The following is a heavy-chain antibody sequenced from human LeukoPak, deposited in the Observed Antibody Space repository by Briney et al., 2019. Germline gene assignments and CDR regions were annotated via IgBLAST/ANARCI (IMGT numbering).Heavy chain of an antibody. J-gene: IGHJ4*02. CDR2: IYYSGST. CDR3: ARHGDYYDSSGYDY. V-gene: IGHV4-59*08. Sequence: SETLSLTCTVSGGSIDSYYWSWIREPPGKGVEWIGYIYYSGSTNYNPSLKSRVTISVDTSKNQFSLKLSSVTAADTAVYYCARHGDYYDSSGYDYWGQGTLVTVSS. D-gene: IGHD3-22*01. CDR1: GGSIDSYY.